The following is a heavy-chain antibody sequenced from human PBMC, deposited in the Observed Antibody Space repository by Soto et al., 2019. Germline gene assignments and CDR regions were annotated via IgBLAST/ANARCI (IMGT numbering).Heavy chain of an antibody. V-gene: IGHV1-18*01. D-gene: IGHD1-1*01. CDR2: ISAHNGNT. J-gene: IGHJ4*02. CDR1: GYGFTTYG. Sequence: QVHLVQSGAEVKKPGASVKVSCKGSGYGFTTYGITWVRQAPGEGLEWMAWISAHNGNTNYAQKLQGRVTVTRDTSTSTPYMELRSLSSDDTAVYYGARGRYGDYWGQGALVTVSS. CDR3: ARGRYGDY.